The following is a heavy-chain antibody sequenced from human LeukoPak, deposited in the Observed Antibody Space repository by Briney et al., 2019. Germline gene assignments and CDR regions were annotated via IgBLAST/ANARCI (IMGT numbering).Heavy chain of an antibody. CDR1: GGSISSYY. V-gene: IGHV4-34*01. CDR3: ARGGDIVLMVYATNNWYFDL. Sequence: SETLSLTCTVSGGSISSYYWSWIRQPAGKGLEWIGEINHSGSTNYNPSLKSRVTISVDTSKNQFSLKLSSVTAADTAVYYCARGGDIVLMVYATNNWYFDLWGRGTLVTVSS. D-gene: IGHD2-8*01. CDR2: INHSGST. J-gene: IGHJ2*01.